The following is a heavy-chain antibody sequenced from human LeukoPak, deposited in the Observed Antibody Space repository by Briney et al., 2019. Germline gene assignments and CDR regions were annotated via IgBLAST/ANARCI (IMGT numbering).Heavy chain of an antibody. CDR2: IYHSGST. J-gene: IGHJ4*02. V-gene: IGHV4-30-2*01. Sequence: SETLSLTCTVSGGSISSGGYYWSWIRQPPGKGLEWIGYIYHSGSTYYNPSLKSRVTISVDRSKNQFSLKLSSVTAADTAVYYCARVVVLSYSYVTEGIDYWGQGTLVTVSS. D-gene: IGHD5-18*01. CDR3: ARVVVLSYSYVTEGIDY. CDR1: GGSISSGGYY.